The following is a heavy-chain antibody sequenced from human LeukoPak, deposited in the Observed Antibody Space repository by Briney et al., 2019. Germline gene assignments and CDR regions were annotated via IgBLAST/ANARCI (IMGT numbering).Heavy chain of an antibody. CDR3: ATVKVVWWSYRYQVFDY. CDR1: GYTLIELS. V-gene: IGHV1-24*01. J-gene: IGHJ4*02. Sequence: ASVKVSCKVAGYTLIELSMHWVRQAPGKGLEWMGGFDPEDGETIYAQKFQGRVTMTEDTSTDTAYMELSSLRSEDTAVYYCATVKVVWWSYRYQVFDYWGQGTLVTVSS. CDR2: FDPEDGET. D-gene: IGHD3-16*02.